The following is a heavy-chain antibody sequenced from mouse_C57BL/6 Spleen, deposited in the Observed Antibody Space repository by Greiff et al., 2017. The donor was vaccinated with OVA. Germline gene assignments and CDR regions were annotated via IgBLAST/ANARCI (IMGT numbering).Heavy chain of an antibody. Sequence: QVQLQQPGAELVMPGASVKLSCKASGYTFTSYWMHWVKQRPGQGLEWIGEIDPSDSYTNYNQKFKGKSTLTVDKSSSTAYMQLSSLTSEDSAVYYCALNLAWFAYWGQGTLVTVSA. J-gene: IGHJ3*01. CDR2: IDPSDSYT. D-gene: IGHD4-1*02. CDR1: GYTFTSYW. CDR3: ALNLAWFAY. V-gene: IGHV1-69*01.